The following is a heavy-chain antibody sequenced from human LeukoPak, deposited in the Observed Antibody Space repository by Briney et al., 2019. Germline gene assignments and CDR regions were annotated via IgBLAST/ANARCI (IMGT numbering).Heavy chain of an antibody. J-gene: IGHJ5*02. D-gene: IGHD1-1*01. V-gene: IGHV4-59*04. CDR2: IYHSGGS. CDR3: AKAGTTGIHHWFDP. Sequence: SETLSLTCTVSGGYISNYYWNWIRQPPGKGLEWIGNIYHSGGSYYNPSLKSRVTILVDTSKNQFSLKLSSVTAADTAVYYCAKAGTTGIHHWFDPWGQGNLVTVSS. CDR1: GGYISNYY.